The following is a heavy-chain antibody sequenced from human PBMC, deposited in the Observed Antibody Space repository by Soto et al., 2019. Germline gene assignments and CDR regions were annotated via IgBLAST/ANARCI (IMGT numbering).Heavy chain of an antibody. J-gene: IGHJ1*01. D-gene: IGHD2-15*01. CDR3: KRIHGSGGTCYFFAS. Sequence: VKCMEWMGSIWPGDYDTRYSPSFQGQVNISADKSISTASLQWSSLKASDTAMYYCKRIHGSGGTCYFFASWGQGTLVLVSS. V-gene: IGHV5-51*01. CDR2: IWPGDYDT.